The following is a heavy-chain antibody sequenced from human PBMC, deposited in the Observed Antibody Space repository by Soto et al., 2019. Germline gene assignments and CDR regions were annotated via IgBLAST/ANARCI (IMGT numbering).Heavy chain of an antibody. CDR3: ARDAGWFGEGPATLAAYYFEY. V-gene: IGHV3-30-3*01. J-gene: IGHJ4*02. D-gene: IGHD3-10*01. Sequence: CLRLSCSASGFTFSSYAIHCVLPYPVKVLDCLAVISYDGSNKYYADSVKGRFTISRDNSKNTLYLQMNSLRAEDTAVYYCARDAGWFGEGPATLAAYYFEYWGQGTLVTVSS. CDR1: GFTFSSYA. CDR2: ISYDGSNK.